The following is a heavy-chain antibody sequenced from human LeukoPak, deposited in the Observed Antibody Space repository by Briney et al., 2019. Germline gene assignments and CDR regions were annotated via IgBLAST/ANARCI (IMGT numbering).Heavy chain of an antibody. CDR2: IYYSGST. CDR1: GGSISSYY. J-gene: IGHJ3*02. D-gene: IGHD3-10*01. V-gene: IGHV4-59*08. Sequence: PSETLSLTCTVSGGSISSYYWSWIRQPPGKGLEWIGYIYYSGSTNYNPSLKSRVTISVDTSKNQFSLKLSSVTAADTAVYYCAGGRGAFDIWGQGTMVTVSS. CDR3: AGGRGAFDI.